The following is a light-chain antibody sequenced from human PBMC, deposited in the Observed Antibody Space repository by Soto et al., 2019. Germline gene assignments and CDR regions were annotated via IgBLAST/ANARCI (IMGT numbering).Light chain of an antibody. CDR3: QQCYSSPLT. Sequence: DMQITQSPSSLSASVRDRVTITCLSSQTISNYLNWYQQQPVKAPKLLIYAASSLQSGVPSRFSGSGSGTDFTLTISSLQPEDFATYYCQQCYSSPLTFGGGTKVDIK. J-gene: IGKJ4*01. CDR2: AAS. CDR1: QTISNY. V-gene: IGKV1-39*01.